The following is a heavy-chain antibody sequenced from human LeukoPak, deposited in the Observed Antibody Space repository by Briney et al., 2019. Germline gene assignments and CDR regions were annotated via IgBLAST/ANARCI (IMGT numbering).Heavy chain of an antibody. J-gene: IGHJ2*01. CDR1: GYTFTSYY. D-gene: IGHD2-8*01. Sequence: GASVKVSCKASGYTFTSYYMHWVRQAPGQGLEWMGIINPSGGSTSYAQKFQGRVTMTRDTSTSTVYMELSSLRSEDTAVYYCAKVSLYAILKRNWYFDLWGRGTLVTVSS. V-gene: IGHV1-46*01. CDR3: AKVSLYAILKRNWYFDL. CDR2: INPSGGST.